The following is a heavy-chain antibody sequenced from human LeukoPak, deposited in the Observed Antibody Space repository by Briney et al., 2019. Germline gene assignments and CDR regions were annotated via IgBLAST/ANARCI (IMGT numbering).Heavy chain of an antibody. J-gene: IGHJ4*02. CDR2: ISSSSSYI. V-gene: IGHV3-21*01. Sequence: RGSLRLSCAASGFTFSSYSMNWVRQAPGKGLEWVSSISSSSSYIYYADSVKGRFTISRDNAKNSLYLQMNSLRAEDTAVYYCARDRRKYLDYWGQGTLVTVSS. CDR1: GFTFSSYS. CDR3: ARDRRKYLDY. D-gene: IGHD6-6*01.